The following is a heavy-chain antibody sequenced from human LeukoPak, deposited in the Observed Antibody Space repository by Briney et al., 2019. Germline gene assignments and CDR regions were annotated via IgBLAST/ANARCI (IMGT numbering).Heavy chain of an antibody. Sequence: SETLSLTCAVYGGSFSGYYWCWIRQPPGKGLEWIGEINHSGSTNYNPSLKSRVTISVDTSKNQFSLKLSSVTAADTAVYYCARGRYCSSTSCYTVLPNWFDPWGQGTLVTVSS. D-gene: IGHD2-2*02. V-gene: IGHV4-34*01. CDR1: GGSFSGYY. CDR2: INHSGST. CDR3: ARGRYCSSTSCYTVLPNWFDP. J-gene: IGHJ5*02.